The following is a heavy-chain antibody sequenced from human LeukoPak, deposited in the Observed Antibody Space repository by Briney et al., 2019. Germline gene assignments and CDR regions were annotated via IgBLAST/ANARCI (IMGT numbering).Heavy chain of an antibody. Sequence: SETLSLTCTVSGGSISSYYWSWIRQPPGKGLEWIGYIYYSGSTNCNPSLKSRGTISVDTSKNQFSLKLSSVTAADTAVYYCARGAVAGTMSWFDPWGQGTLVTVSS. CDR1: GGSISSYY. J-gene: IGHJ5*02. D-gene: IGHD6-19*01. V-gene: IGHV4-59*01. CDR3: ARGAVAGTMSWFDP. CDR2: IYYSGST.